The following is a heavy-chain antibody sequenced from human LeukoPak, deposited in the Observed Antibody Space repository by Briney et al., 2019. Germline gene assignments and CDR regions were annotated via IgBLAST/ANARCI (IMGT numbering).Heavy chain of an antibody. CDR3: ARDHYYGSGSYNH. Sequence: PGGSLRLSCAASGLTFSSYWMSWVRQAPGKGLEWVANIKQDGSEKYYVDSVKGRFTISRDNAKNSLYLQMNSLRAEDTAVHYCARDHYYGSGSYNHWGQGTLVTVSS. CDR2: IKQDGSEK. D-gene: IGHD3-10*01. CDR1: GLTFSSYW. V-gene: IGHV3-7*01. J-gene: IGHJ5*02.